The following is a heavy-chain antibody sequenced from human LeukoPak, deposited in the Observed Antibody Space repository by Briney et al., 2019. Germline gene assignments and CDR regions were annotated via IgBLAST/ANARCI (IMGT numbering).Heavy chain of an antibody. V-gene: IGHV3-30*02. CDR1: GFIFSSYG. CDR3: AKDRSGSYSQGLGY. D-gene: IGHD1-26*01. CDR2: TRYDGSNK. Sequence: PGGSLRLSCAASGFIFSSYGMHWVRQAPGKGLEWVAFTRYDGSNKYYADSVKGRFTISRDNSKNTLYLQMNSLRAEDTAVYHCAKDRSGSYSQGLGYWGQGTLVTVSS. J-gene: IGHJ4*02.